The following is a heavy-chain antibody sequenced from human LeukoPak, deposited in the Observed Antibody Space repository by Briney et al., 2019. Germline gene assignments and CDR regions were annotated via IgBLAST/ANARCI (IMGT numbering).Heavy chain of an antibody. J-gene: IGHJ4*02. CDR3: AREKTFYNILTGYKRGGYYFDY. V-gene: IGHV3-23*01. CDR2: ISGRDGGA. Sequence: GGSLRLSCAASGFTFSSYAMSWVRQAPGNGLEWVSGISGRDGGAYFADSVKGRFTISRDNAKNSLYLQMNSLRAEDTAVYYCAREKTFYNILTGYKRGGYYFDYWGQGILVTVSS. CDR1: GFTFSSYA. D-gene: IGHD3-9*01.